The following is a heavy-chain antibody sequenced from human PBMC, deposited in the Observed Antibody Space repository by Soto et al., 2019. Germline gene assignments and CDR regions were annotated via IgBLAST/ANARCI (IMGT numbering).Heavy chain of an antibody. CDR1: GFTVSSNY. Sequence: EVQLVESGGGLVQPGGSLRLSCAASGFTVSSNYMSWVRQAPGKGLEWVSVIYSGGSTYYADSVKGRSTISSHNSKNTLYLQMNSLRAEDTAVYYWARGRVTRGTGHYNYRDVWGKGTTVTVS. J-gene: IGHJ6*03. CDR3: ARGRVTRGTGHYNYRDV. V-gene: IGHV3-53*04. D-gene: IGHD1-1*01. CDR2: IYSGGST.